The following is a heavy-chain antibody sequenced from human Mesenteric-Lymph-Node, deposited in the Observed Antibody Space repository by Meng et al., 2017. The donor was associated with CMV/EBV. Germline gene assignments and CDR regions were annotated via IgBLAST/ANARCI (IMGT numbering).Heavy chain of an antibody. CDR2: IIPIFGTA. CDR3: ATNLDSYSPDGFDY. Sequence: SVKVSCKASGGTFSSYAISWVRQAPGQGLEWMGGIIPIFGTANYAQKFQGRVTITTDESTSTAYMELNSLRSEDTAIYYCATNLDSYSPDGFDYWGQGTPVTVSS. D-gene: IGHD2-15*01. CDR1: GGTFSSYA. V-gene: IGHV1-69*05. J-gene: IGHJ4*02.